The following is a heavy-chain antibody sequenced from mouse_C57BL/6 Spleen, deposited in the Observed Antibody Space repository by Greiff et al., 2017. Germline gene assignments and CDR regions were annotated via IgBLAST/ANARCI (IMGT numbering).Heavy chain of an antibody. V-gene: IGHV5-4*01. J-gene: IGHJ3*01. CDR3: ARDSNYAY. Sequence: EVKLMESGGGLVKPGGSLKLSCAASGFTFSSYAMSWVRQTPEKRLEWVATISDGGSYTYYPDNVKGRFTISRDNAKNNLYLQMSHLKSEDTAMYYCARDSNYAYWGQGTLVTVSA. CDR2: ISDGGSYT. D-gene: IGHD2-5*01. CDR1: GFTFSSYA.